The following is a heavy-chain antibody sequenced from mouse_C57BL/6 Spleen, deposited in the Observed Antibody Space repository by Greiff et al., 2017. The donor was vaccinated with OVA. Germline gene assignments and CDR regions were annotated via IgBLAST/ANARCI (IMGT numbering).Heavy chain of an antibody. V-gene: IGHV1-26*01. CDR2: INPNNGGT. CDR1: GYTFTDYY. D-gene: IGHD1-1*01. J-gene: IGHJ4*01. CDR3: ARWDYGSSYGAMDY. Sequence: VQLQQSGPELVKPGASVKISCKASGYTFTDYYMNWVKQSPGKSLEWIGDINPNNGGTSYTQKFKGQATLTVDKSYSTAYMELRSLTSEDSADYDGARWDYGSSYGAMDYWGQGTSVTVSS.